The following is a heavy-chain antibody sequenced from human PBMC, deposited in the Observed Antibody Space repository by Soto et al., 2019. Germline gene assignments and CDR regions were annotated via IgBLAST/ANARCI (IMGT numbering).Heavy chain of an antibody. CDR1: GFTFSSYA. CDR2: ISGSGGST. Sequence: GGSLRLSCAASGFTFSSYAMSWVRQAPGKGLEWVSAISGSGGSTYYAGSVKGRFTISRDNSKNTLYLQMNSLRAEDTAVYYCAKDRIMTTGGLDIWGQGTMVTVSS. J-gene: IGHJ3*02. D-gene: IGHD4-17*01. V-gene: IGHV3-23*01. CDR3: AKDRIMTTGGLDI.